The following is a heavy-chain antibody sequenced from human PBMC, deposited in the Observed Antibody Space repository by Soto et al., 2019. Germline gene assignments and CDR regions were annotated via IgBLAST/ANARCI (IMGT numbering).Heavy chain of an antibody. D-gene: IGHD3-9*01. CDR2: ISGSGGST. V-gene: IGHV3-23*01. CDR3: AKDDDILTGYYSHYVDY. J-gene: IGHJ4*02. Sequence: EVQLLESGGGLVQPGGSLRLSCAASGFTFSSYAMSWVRQAPGQGLEWVSAISGSGGSTYYADSVKGRFTISRDNYKNTLYLQMNRLRAEDTAGYYCAKDDDILTGYYSHYVDYWGPGTLGTVSS. CDR1: GFTFSSYA.